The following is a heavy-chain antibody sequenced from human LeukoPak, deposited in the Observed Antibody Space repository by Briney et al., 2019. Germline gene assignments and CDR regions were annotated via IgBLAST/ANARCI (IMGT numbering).Heavy chain of an antibody. J-gene: IGHJ3*02. Sequence: GGSLRLSCAASGFTFSSYSMNWVRQAPGKGLEWVSYISSSSSTIYYADSVKGRFTISRDNAKNSLYLQMNSLRAEDTAVYYCARHDSSGHYNAFDIWGQGTRVTVSS. CDR1: GFTFSSYS. D-gene: IGHD3-22*01. V-gene: IGHV3-48*01. CDR2: ISSSSSTI. CDR3: ARHDSSGHYNAFDI.